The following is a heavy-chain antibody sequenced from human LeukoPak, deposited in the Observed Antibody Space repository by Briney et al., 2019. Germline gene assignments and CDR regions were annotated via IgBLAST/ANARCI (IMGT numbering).Heavy chain of an antibody. Sequence: PGGSLRLSCAASGFTFSSYEMNWVRQAPGKGLEWVSSISSSSSYIYYADSVKGRFTISRDNAKNSLYLQMNSLRAEDTAVYYCARVLLGYCSGGSCFRAFDIWGQGTMVTVSS. CDR1: GFTFSSYE. J-gene: IGHJ3*02. D-gene: IGHD2-15*01. V-gene: IGHV3-21*01. CDR3: ARVLLGYCSGGSCFRAFDI. CDR2: ISSSSSYI.